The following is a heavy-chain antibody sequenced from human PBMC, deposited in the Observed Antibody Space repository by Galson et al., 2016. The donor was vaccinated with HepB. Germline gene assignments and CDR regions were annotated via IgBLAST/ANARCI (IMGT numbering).Heavy chain of an antibody. D-gene: IGHD7-27*01. CDR2: TFYRSNWQN. CDR1: GDSVSSNSAG. CDR3: ARSYLLGRGFGW. V-gene: IGHV6-1*01. Sequence: CAIFGDSVSSNSAGWNWIRQSPSRGLEWLGRTFYRSNWQNDYAESVKSRITINPDTSKNQFSLQLNSVTPDDTAMYYCARSYLLGRGFGWWGQGTLVTVSS. J-gene: IGHJ4*02.